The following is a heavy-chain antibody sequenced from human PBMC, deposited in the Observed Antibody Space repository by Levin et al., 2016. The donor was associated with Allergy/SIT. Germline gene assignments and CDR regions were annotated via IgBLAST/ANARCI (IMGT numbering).Heavy chain of an antibody. CDR3: ARARDYYYGLDV. V-gene: IGHV3-53*01. J-gene: IGHJ6*02. Sequence: VRQAPGKGLEWVSVLYSDSSTYYADSVRGRFTISRDNSKNTLYLQMNSLRAEDTAVYYCARARDYYYGLDVWGQGTTVTVSS. CDR2: LYSDSST.